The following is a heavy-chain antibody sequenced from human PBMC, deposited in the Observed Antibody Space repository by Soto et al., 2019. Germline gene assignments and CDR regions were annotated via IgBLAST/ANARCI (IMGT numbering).Heavy chain of an antibody. Sequence: QVQLVQSGAEVKKPGASVKVSCKASGYTFTSYGISWVRQAPGQGLEWMGWISAYNGNTKYAQKLQGRVTMTTDTXXSXXXXXXXSLXXXXTXXYXXAXDLGAQIVDYWGQGTLVTVSS. J-gene: IGHJ4*02. D-gene: IGHD1-26*01. CDR1: GYTFTSYG. V-gene: IGHV1-18*01. CDR2: ISAYNGNT. CDR3: AXDLGAQIVDY.